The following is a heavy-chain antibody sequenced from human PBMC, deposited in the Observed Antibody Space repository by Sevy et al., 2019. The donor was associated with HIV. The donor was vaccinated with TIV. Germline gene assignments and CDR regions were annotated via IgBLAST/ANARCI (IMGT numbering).Heavy chain of an antibody. D-gene: IGHD6-13*01. Sequence: SETLSLTCAVYGGYLSGYYWSWIRQPPGKGLEWIGEINHSGSTNYNPTLKSRVTISVDTSKNQFSLKLSSVTAAGTGGDYCCGGRNKVAAAGRDFYYRLDGWGQGATVNVSS. J-gene: IGHJ6*02. CDR3: CGGRNKVAAAGRDFYYRLDG. CDR2: INHSGST. V-gene: IGHV4-34*01. CDR1: GGYLSGYY.